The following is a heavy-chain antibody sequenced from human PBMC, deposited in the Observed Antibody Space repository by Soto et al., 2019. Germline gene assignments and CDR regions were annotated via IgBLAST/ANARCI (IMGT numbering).Heavy chain of an antibody. D-gene: IGHD6-19*01. CDR2: IYYSGST. CDR3: ARVAVAGTTGYYYYGMDV. J-gene: IGHJ6*02. V-gene: IGHV4-30-4*01. Sequence: SETLSLTCTVSGGSISSGDYYWSWIRQPPGKGLEWIGYIYYSGSTYYNPSLKSRVTISVDTSKNQFSLKLSSVTAADTAVYYCARVAVAGTTGYYYYGMDVWGQGTTVTVSS. CDR1: GGSISSGDYY.